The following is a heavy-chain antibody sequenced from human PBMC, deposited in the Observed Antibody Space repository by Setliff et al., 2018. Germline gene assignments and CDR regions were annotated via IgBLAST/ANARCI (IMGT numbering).Heavy chain of an antibody. CDR1: GGSISSYY. J-gene: IGHJ6*03. V-gene: IGHV4-59*01. D-gene: IGHD4-17*01. CDR2: IYYSGST. Sequence: PSETLSLTCTVSGGSISSYYWSWIRQPPGKGLEWIGYIYYSGSTNYNPSLKSRVTISVDTSKNQSSLKVNSVTAADTAVYYCARLTTVVTREYYYYMDVWGKGTTVTVSS. CDR3: ARLTTVVTREYYYYMDV.